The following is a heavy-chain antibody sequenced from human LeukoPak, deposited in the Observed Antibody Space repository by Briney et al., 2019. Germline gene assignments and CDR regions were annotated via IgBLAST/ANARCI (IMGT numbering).Heavy chain of an antibody. CDR2: ISYDGSNK. Sequence: GRSLRLSCAASGFTFSSYGMHWVRQAPGKGLEWVAVISYDGSNKYYADSVKGQFTISGDSSKNTVYLQMNTLRVEDTAVYYCASDFPLYYYYMDVWGKGTTVTVSS. CDR1: GFTFSSYG. J-gene: IGHJ6*03. CDR3: ASDFPLYYYYMDV. V-gene: IGHV3-30*03.